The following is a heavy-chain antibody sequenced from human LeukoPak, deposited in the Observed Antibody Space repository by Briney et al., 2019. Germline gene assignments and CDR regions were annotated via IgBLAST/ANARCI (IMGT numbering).Heavy chain of an antibody. V-gene: IGHV3-23*01. CDR3: AKGTTGCSSTSCYGFDY. Sequence: GGSLRLSCAAAGFTFSSYAMSWVRQAPGKGLEWVSAISGSGGSTYYADSVKGRFTFSRDNSKNTLYLQVNSLTAEDTAVYYCAKGTTGCSSTSCYGFDYWGQGTLVTVSS. CDR1: GFTFSSYA. CDR2: ISGSGGST. J-gene: IGHJ4*02. D-gene: IGHD2-2*01.